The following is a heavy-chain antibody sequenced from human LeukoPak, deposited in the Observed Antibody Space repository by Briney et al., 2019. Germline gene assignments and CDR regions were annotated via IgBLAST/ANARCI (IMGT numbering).Heavy chain of an antibody. CDR2: ITHSGST. V-gene: IGHV4-34*01. CDR1: GGPFTNYY. J-gene: IGHJ4*02. Sequence: SENLFLNCAVYGGPFTNYYWRWIRQPPGPGLESIGEITHSGSTSYTPSLKSRVTISVDTSKNQCSLKLRFVTAADTAVYYCARRVIAYSFYYWGQGTLVTVSS. D-gene: IGHD2-21*01. CDR3: ARRVIAYSFYY.